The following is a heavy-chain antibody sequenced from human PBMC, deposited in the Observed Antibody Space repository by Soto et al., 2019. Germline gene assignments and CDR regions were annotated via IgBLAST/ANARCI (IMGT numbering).Heavy chain of an antibody. Sequence: QVQLVQSGAEVKKPGASVKVSCKASGYTFTSYYMHWVRQAPGQGLEWMGIINPSGGSTSYAQKFQGRVTMTRDTSTSTVYMELSSLRSEDTAVYYCARGGTTYYYGSGQDHYYMDVWGKGTTVTVSS. J-gene: IGHJ6*03. CDR2: INPSGGST. D-gene: IGHD3-10*01. CDR3: ARGGTTYYYGSGQDHYYMDV. V-gene: IGHV1-46*03. CDR1: GYTFTSYY.